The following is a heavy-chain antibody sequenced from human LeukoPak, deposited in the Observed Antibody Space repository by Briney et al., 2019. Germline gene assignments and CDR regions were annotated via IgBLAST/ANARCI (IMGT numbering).Heavy chain of an antibody. Sequence: GGSLRLSCAASGFTFSSYWMSWVRQAPGKGLEWVANIKQDGSEKYYVDSVKGRFTISRDNAKNSLYLQMNSLRAEDTAVYYCARVRWGGLYYFDYWGQGTLVTVSS. D-gene: IGHD3-16*01. CDR2: IKQDGSEK. J-gene: IGHJ4*02. CDR1: GFTFSSYW. CDR3: ARVRWGGLYYFDY. V-gene: IGHV3-7*01.